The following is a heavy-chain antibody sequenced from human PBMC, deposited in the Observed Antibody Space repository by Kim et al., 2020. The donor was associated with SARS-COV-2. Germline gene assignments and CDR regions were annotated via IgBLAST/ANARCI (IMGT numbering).Heavy chain of an antibody. Sequence: SETLSLTCTVSGGSMNSNYWSWIRQPPGKGLEWIAYIYDSGTTNYNPSLNSRGTISVDRSKNQFSLKLSSVTAADTAVYYWSRLVSFTLPRGTMYYYFDL. CDR1: GGSMNSNY. V-gene: IGHV4-59*08. CDR2: IYDSGTT. D-gene: IGHD1-7*01. CDR3: SRLVSFTLPRGTMYYYFDL. J-gene: IGHJ2*01.